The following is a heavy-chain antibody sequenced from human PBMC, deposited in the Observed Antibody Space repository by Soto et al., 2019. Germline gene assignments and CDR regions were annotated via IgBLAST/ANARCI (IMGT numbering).Heavy chain of an antibody. CDR2: IIPIFGTA. D-gene: IGHD6-19*01. CDR3: AMGGLSSGWIPDYYYYGMDV. CDR1: GGTFSSYA. J-gene: IGHJ6*02. Sequence: SVKVSCKASGGTFSSYAISWVRQAPGQGLEWMGGIIPIFGTANYAQRFQGRVTITADKSTSTAYMELSSLRSEDTAVYYCAMGGLSSGWIPDYYYYGMDVWGQGTTVTVSS. V-gene: IGHV1-69*06.